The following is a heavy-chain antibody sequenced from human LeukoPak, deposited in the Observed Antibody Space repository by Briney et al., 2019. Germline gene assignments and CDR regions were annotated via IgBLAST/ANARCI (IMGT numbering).Heavy chain of an antibody. CDR1: GGTFSSYA. D-gene: IGHD5-24*01. V-gene: IGHV1-69*13. CDR2: IIPIFGTA. J-gene: IGHJ4*02. CDR3: ASPRDGYKYGYFDY. Sequence: ASVKVSCKASGGTFSSYAISWVRQAPGQGLEWMGGIIPIFGTANYAQKFQGRVTITADESTSTAYMELSSLRSEDTAVYYCASPRDGYKYGYFDYWGQGTLVTVSS.